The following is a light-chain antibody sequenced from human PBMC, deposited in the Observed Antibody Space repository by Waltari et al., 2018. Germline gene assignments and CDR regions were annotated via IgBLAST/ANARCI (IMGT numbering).Light chain of an antibody. CDR3: QQLNSYPLT. CDR1: QGISSY. V-gene: IGKV1-9*01. CDR2: AAS. J-gene: IGKJ3*01. Sequence: IQLTPSPSSLSASVGDKVTIPCRASQGISSYLAWYQQKPGKAPKLLIYAASTLQSGVPSRFSGSGSGTDFTLTISSLQPEDFATYYCQQLNSYPLTFGPGTKVDIK.